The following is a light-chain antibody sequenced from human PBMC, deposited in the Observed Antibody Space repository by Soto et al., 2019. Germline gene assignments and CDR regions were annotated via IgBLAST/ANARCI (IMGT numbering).Light chain of an antibody. Sequence: QTVVTQEPSFPVSPGGTVTLTCGLSSGSVSTSYYPSWYQQTPGQAPRTLIYSTNTRSSGVPGRFSGSILGNKAALTITGAQADDESDYYCVLYMGSGISVFGTGTKVTVL. CDR1: SGSVSTSYY. J-gene: IGLJ1*01. CDR3: VLYMGSGISV. CDR2: STN. V-gene: IGLV8-61*01.